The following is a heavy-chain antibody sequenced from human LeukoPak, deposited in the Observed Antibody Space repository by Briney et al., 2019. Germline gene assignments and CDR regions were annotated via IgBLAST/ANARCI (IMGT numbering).Heavy chain of an antibody. J-gene: IGHJ4*02. D-gene: IGHD6-13*01. Sequence: GGSLRLSCAASGFTFSTYGMHWVRQAPGKGLEWVAFIRYDGSNKYYADSVKGRFTISRDNSKNTLYLQMNSLRAEDTAVYYCAKDHSRYSSSWYYFDYWGQGTLVTVSS. CDR3: AKDHSRYSSSWYYFDY. CDR1: GFTFSTYG. CDR2: IRYDGSNK. V-gene: IGHV3-30*02.